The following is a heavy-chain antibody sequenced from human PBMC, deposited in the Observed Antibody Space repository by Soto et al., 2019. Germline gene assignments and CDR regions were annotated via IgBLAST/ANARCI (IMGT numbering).Heavy chain of an antibody. V-gene: IGHV4-4*02. CDR1: GGSISSSNW. D-gene: IGHD3-10*01. CDR2: IYHSGST. CDR3: ASYRYGSGSLPDAFDI. Sequence: SETLSLTCAVSGGSISSSNWWSWVRQPPGKGLEWIGEIYHSGSTNYNPSLKSRVTISVDKSKNQFSLKLSSVTAADTAVYYCASYRYGSGSLPDAFDIWGQGTMVT. J-gene: IGHJ3*02.